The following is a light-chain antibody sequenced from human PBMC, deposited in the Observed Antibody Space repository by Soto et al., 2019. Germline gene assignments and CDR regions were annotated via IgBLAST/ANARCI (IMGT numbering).Light chain of an antibody. J-gene: IGKJ1*01. Sequence: EIVMTQSPVTLSVSPGERATLSCRASQSINSNLAWYQQKPGQAPSLLIYGAFTRATGIPARSSGTGSGTEFTLTISSLQSEDLALYYCQQYNDWPLTFGQGTKVDIK. V-gene: IGKV3-15*01. CDR1: QSINSN. CDR2: GAF. CDR3: QQYNDWPLT.